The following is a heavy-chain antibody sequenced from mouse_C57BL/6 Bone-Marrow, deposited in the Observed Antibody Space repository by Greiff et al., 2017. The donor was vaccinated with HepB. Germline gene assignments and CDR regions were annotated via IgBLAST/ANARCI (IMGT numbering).Heavy chain of an antibody. CDR3: TRGAYYSNYYAMDY. D-gene: IGHD2-5*01. CDR2: IYPGNSDT. V-gene: IGHV1-5*01. Sequence: EVQLQQSGTVLARPGASVKMSCKTSGYTFTSYWMHWVKQMPGQGLEWIGAIYPGNSDTSYNQKFKGKAKLTAVTTASTAYMELSSLTNEDSAVYYCTRGAYYSNYYAMDYWGQGTSVTVSS. J-gene: IGHJ4*01. CDR1: GYTFTSYW.